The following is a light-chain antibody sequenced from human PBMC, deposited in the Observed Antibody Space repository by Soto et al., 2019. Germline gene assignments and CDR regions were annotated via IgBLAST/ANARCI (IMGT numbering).Light chain of an antibody. CDR2: AAS. Sequence: DIQMTHSPSSLSASVGDRVTITCRGSQSISSYLNWYQQKPGKAPKLLIYAASSLQSGVPSRFSGSGSGTDFTLTISSLQPEDFATYYCQQSYSTPRTLGQGTKVDIK. CDR1: QSISSY. V-gene: IGKV1-39*01. J-gene: IGKJ1*01. CDR3: QQSYSTPRT.